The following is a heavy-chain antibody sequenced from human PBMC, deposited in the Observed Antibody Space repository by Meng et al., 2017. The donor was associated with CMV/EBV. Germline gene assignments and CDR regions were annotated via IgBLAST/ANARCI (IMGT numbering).Heavy chain of an antibody. Sequence: GGSLRLSCAASGFTFSSYSMNWVRQAPGKGLEWVSSISSSSSYIYYADSVKGRFTISRDNAKNSLYLQMNSLRAEDTAVYYCARDRDIVVVPAAINFYYYYGMDVWGHGTTVTVSS. D-gene: IGHD2-2*01. V-gene: IGHV3-21*01. CDR3: ARDRDIVVVPAAINFYYYYGMDV. J-gene: IGHJ6*02. CDR1: GFTFSSYS. CDR2: ISSSSSYI.